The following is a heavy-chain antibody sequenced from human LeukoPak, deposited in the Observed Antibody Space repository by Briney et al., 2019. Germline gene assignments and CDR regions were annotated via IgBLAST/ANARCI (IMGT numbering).Heavy chain of an antibody. CDR2: VSPKSGAT. CDR3: ARGGDYDLSDAFDI. CDR1: GYTFSDFD. J-gene: IGHJ3*02. V-gene: IGHV1-2*06. Sequence: ASVKVSCKASGYTFSDFDIHWVRRAPGQGLDWLGRVSPKSGATIYPQKFQGRVTMTRDTSISAVYMELSSLRSEDTAVYYCARGGDYDLSDAFDIWGQGAMVTVSS. D-gene: IGHD4-17*01.